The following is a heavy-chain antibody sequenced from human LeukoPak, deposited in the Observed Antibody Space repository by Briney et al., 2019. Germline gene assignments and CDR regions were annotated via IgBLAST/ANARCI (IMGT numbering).Heavy chain of an antibody. CDR3: ARVLRGTIDY. D-gene: IGHD5/OR15-5a*01. V-gene: IGHV1-69*04. Sequence: SVKVSCKASGGTFSSYAISWVRQAPGQGLEWMGRIIPILGIANYAQKSQGRVTITADKSTSTAYMELSSLRSEDTAVYYCARVLRGTIDYWGQGTLVTVSS. CDR1: GGTFSSYA. J-gene: IGHJ4*02. CDR2: IIPILGIA.